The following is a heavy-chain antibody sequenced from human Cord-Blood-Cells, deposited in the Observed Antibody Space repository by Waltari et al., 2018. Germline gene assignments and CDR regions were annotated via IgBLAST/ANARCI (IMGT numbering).Heavy chain of an antibody. CDR3: ARTSSPYSSPDY. Sequence: EVQLVQSGAEAKKPGESLKISCKGSGYSFTSYWIGWVRQMPGKGLEWMGSIYPDDSDTRYSPSFQGQVTISADKAISTAYLQLSSRKASDTAMYYCARTSSPYSSPDYWGQGTLVTVSS. CDR1: GYSFTSYW. V-gene: IGHV5-51*01. D-gene: IGHD6-13*01. J-gene: IGHJ4*02. CDR2: IYPDDSDT.